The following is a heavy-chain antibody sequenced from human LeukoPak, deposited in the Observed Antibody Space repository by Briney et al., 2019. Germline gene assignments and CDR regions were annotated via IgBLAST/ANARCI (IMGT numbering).Heavy chain of an antibody. CDR2: IYYSGST. V-gene: IGHV4-59*08. CDR1: GGSISSYY. Sequence: SETLSLTCTVSGGSISSYYWSWIRQPPGKGLEWIGYIYYSGSTNYNPSLKSRVTISVDTSKDQFSLKLSSVTAADTAVYYCARHRGWSGGFDPWGQGTLVTVSS. J-gene: IGHJ5*02. D-gene: IGHD6-19*01. CDR3: ARHRGWSGGFDP.